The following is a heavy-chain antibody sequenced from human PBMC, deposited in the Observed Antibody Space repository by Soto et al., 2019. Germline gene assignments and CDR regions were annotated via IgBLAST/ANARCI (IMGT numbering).Heavy chain of an antibody. V-gene: IGHV1-69*01. CDR2: ILPILGTT. CDR1: GGTFRDYG. J-gene: IGHJ4*02. D-gene: IGHD2-15*01. CDR3: GSGGFCSQYVCYSRGGEIDH. Sequence: QVHLVQTGTEVQKPGSSVRVSCQASGGTFRDYGVSWVRQAPGQGLEWIGGILPILGTTNYAQKFRDRVTITADGSTGTVYLDFNSLTSEDTAVYYCGSGGFCSQYVCYSRGGEIDHWAQGTLVTVSS.